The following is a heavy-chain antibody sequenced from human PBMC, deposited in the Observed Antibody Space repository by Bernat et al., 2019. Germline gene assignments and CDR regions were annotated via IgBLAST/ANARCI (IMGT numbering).Heavy chain of an antibody. D-gene: IGHD1-26*01. Sequence: EVQLLESGGGLGHPGGSLRLSCAASGFTFSNFAMTWVRQAPGKGLDWVSSISNSGGATYYADPVKGRFTISRDNSKNTLYLQVNSLRAEDTAVYYCVKPKWGPDAFDIWGQGTMVTVSS. CDR3: VKPKWGPDAFDI. J-gene: IGHJ3*02. V-gene: IGHV3-23*01. CDR1: GFTFSNFA. CDR2: ISNSGGAT.